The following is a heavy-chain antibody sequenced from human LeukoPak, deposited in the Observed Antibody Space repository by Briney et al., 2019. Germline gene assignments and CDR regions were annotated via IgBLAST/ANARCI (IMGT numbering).Heavy chain of an antibody. CDR3: ARDHVVDGLVFDY. J-gene: IGHJ4*02. Sequence: PGGSLRLSCAASGFTFSSHWMSWVRQAPGKGLEWVANINQHGSERNYVDSVKGRFTISRDNAKSSLYLQMNSLRAEDTAIYYCARDHVVDGLVFDYWGQGTLVTVSS. V-gene: IGHV3-7*01. CDR1: GFTFSSHW. CDR2: INQHGSER. D-gene: IGHD2-15*01.